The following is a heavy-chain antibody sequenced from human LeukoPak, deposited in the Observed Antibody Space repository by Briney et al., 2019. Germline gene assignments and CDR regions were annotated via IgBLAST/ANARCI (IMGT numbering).Heavy chain of an antibody. V-gene: IGHV4-39*01. D-gene: IGHD6-13*01. J-gene: IGHJ4*02. CDR3: ARRSSWYFDY. CDR2: IYYSGST. CDR1: GGSISSSSYY. Sequence: SETLSLTCTVSGGSISSSSYYWGWIRRPPGKGLEWIGSIYYSGSTYYNPSLKSRVTISVDTSKNQFSLKLSSVTAADTAVYYCARRSSWYFDYWGQGSLVTVSS.